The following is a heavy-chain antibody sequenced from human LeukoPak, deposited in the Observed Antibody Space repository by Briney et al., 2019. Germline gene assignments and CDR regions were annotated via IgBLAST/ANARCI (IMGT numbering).Heavy chain of an antibody. J-gene: IGHJ6*02. D-gene: IGHD6-25*01. V-gene: IGHV3-7*01. CDR3: ARRPLGRGHYYYYYGMDV. CDR1: KFTFSTYW. CDR2: IAQDGNDI. Sequence: PGGSLRLSCAASKFTFSTYWMTWVRQAPGKGLEWVANIAQDGNDIHYVDSVKGRFTISRDNAKNSLYLQMNSLRAEDTAVYYCARRPLGRGHYYYYYGMDVWGQGTTVTVSS.